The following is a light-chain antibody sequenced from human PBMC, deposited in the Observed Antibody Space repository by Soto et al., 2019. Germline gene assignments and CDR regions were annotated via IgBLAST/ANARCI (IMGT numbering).Light chain of an antibody. V-gene: IGLV2-23*01. CDR1: SRDVGSYNL. J-gene: IGLJ2*01. CDR3: GSYVGSSTSVV. Sequence: QSALTQPASVSGSPGQSITISCTGTSRDVGSYNLVSWYQQHPGKAPKRMIYEGSKRPSGVSNRFSGSKSGNTASLTISGLQAEDEADYYCGSYVGSSTSVVFGGGTKLTVL. CDR2: EGS.